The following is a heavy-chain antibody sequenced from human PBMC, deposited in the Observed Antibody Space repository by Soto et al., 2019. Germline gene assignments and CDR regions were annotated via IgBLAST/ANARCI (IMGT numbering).Heavy chain of an antibody. CDR1: GDSVSSNSAA. CDR2: TYYRSKWYN. V-gene: IGHV6-1*01. Sequence: SQTLSLTCAISGDSVSSNSAAWNWIRQSPSRGLEWLGRTYYRSKWYNDYAVPVKSRITINPDTSKNQFSLQLNSVTPEDTAVYYCARDGQWLINYYYYGMDVWGQGTTVTVSS. J-gene: IGHJ6*02. D-gene: IGHD6-19*01. CDR3: ARDGQWLINYYYYGMDV.